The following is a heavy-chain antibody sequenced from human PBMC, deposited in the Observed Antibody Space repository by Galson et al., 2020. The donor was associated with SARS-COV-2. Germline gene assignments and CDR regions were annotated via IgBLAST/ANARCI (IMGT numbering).Heavy chain of an antibody. V-gene: IGHV3-23*01. Sequence: TGGSLRLSCAASGFTFSSYAMSWVRQAPGKGLEWVSAISGSGGSTYYADSVKGRFTISRDNSKNTLYLQMNSLRAEDTAVYYCAKDYYGSGTGDYSYYGMDVWGQGTTVTVSS. CDR1: GFTFSSYA. J-gene: IGHJ6*02. CDR2: ISGSGGST. CDR3: AKDYYGSGTGDYSYYGMDV. D-gene: IGHD3-10*01.